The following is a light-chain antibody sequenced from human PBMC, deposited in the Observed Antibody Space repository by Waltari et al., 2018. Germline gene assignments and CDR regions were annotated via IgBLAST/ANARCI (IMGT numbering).Light chain of an antibody. V-gene: IGLV2-11*01. CDR3: CSYAGSYTFVI. J-gene: IGLJ2*01. CDR1: SSDVGNYNY. Sequence: QSALTQPRSVSGSPGQSVTISCTGTSSDVGNYNYVSWYQQLPNKAPKLMIYDVSERPSGVPDLFSGSKSGNTASLTISGLLSEDEADYYCCSYAGSYTFVIFGGGTKLTVL. CDR2: DVS.